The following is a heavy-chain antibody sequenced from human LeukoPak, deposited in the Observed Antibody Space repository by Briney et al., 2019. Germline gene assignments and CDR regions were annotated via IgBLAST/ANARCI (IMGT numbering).Heavy chain of an antibody. CDR3: ARERSAIFGVAVGDWFDP. CDR2: ISAYNGNT. CDR1: GYTFTSYG. J-gene: IGHJ5*02. D-gene: IGHD3-3*01. Sequence: ASVKVSCKASGYTFTSYGISWVRQAPGQGLEWMGWISAYNGNTNYALKLQGRVTMTTDTSTSTAYMELRSLRYDDTAVYYCARERSAIFGVAVGDWFDPWGQGTLVTVSS. V-gene: IGHV1-18*01.